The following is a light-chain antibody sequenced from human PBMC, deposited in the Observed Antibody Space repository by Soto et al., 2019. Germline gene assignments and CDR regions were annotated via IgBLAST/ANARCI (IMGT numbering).Light chain of an antibody. CDR2: DVS. V-gene: IGLV2-14*03. CDR3: SSFTRSNSYV. CDR1: SSDVGAYNY. J-gene: IGLJ1*01. Sequence: QSALTQPASVSGSPGQSITISCTGTSSDVGAYNYVSWYQQHPGKVPKLMIYDVSDRPSGVSNRFSGSKSGNMASLTISGLQAEDEADYYCSSFTRSNSYVFGPGTKVTVL.